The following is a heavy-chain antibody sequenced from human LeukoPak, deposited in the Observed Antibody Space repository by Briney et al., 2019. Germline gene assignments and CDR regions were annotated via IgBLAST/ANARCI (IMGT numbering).Heavy chain of an antibody. Sequence: GRSLRLSCAASGFTFSSYGMHWVRQAPDKGLEWVAVIWYDGSNKYYADSVKGRFTISRDNSKNTLYLQMNSLRAEDTAVYYCARRSSTVTLDYWGQGALVTVSS. CDR1: GFTFSSYG. J-gene: IGHJ4*02. CDR2: IWYDGSNK. D-gene: IGHD4-17*01. CDR3: ARRSSTVTLDY. V-gene: IGHV3-33*01.